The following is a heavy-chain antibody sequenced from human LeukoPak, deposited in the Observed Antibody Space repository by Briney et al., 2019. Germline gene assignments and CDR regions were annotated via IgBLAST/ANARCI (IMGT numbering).Heavy chain of an antibody. CDR1: GGYISSYY. V-gene: IGHV4-4*07. D-gene: IGHD3-10*01. CDR3: ARDSGTTGDVKFDP. J-gene: IGHJ5*02. CDR2: IYTSGSI. Sequence: SETLSLTCTVSGGYISSYYWSWIRQPPGKGLEWIGRIYTSGSITYNPSLKSRVSMSVDTSKNQFSLKLSSVTAADTAVYYCARDSGTTGDVKFDPWGQGTLVTVSS.